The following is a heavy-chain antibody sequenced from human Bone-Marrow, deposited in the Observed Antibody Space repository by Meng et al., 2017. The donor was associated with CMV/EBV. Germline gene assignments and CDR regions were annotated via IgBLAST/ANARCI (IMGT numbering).Heavy chain of an antibody. CDR1: GFTFSNAW. D-gene: IGHD3-22*01. V-gene: IGHV3-21*01. Sequence: GESLKISCAASGFTFSNAWMSWVRQAPGKGLEWVSSISSSSSYIYYADSVKGRFTISRDNAKNSLYLQMNSLRAEDTAVYYCARVEDSSGYSETYYFDYWGQGTMVTVS. CDR2: ISSSSSYI. CDR3: ARVEDSSGYSETYYFDY. J-gene: IGHJ4*02.